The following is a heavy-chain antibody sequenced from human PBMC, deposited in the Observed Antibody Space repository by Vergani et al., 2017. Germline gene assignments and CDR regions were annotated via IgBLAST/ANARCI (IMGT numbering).Heavy chain of an antibody. Sequence: EVPLLESGGGLVRPGGSLRLSCAGSGFTFSTHAMSWVRQAPGKGLEWVSAISGSGGSTYYADSVKGRFTISRDNSKNTLYLQMNSLRAEDTAVYYCARKHISNYYDSSGYYYMGYYYGMDVWGQGTTVTVSS. V-gene: IGHV3-23*01. CDR3: ARKHISNYYDSSGYYYMGYYYGMDV. D-gene: IGHD3-22*01. CDR2: ISGSGGST. CDR1: GFTFSTHA. J-gene: IGHJ6*02.